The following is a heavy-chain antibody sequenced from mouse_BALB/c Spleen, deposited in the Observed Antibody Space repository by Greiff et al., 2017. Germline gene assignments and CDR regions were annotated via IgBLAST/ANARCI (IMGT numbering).Heavy chain of an antibody. CDR2: INPSNGDT. V-gene: IGHV1-4*01. D-gene: IGHD3-3*01. CDR1: GYTFTSYT. Sequence: QVQLQQSGAELARPGASVKISCKASGYTFTSYTMHWVKQRPGKGLEWIGYINPSNGDTNYNQKFKDKATFTADKSSSTAFMQLNSLTSEDSAVYYGARRDKNARGYGGQGTLVTVSA. J-gene: IGHJ3*01. CDR3: ARRDKNARGY.